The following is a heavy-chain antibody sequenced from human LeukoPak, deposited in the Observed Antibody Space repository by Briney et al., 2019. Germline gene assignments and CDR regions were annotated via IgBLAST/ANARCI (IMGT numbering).Heavy chain of an antibody. J-gene: IGHJ6*03. CDR3: ARRGKQLGRYYYYYMDV. D-gene: IGHD6-6*01. V-gene: IGHV4-38-2*02. Sequence: SETLSLTCTVSGYSISSGYYWGWIRQPPGKGLEWIGSMYYSGSTYYDPSLKSRVTISVDTSKNQFSLKLSSVTAADTAVYYCARRGKQLGRYYYYYMDVWGKGTTVTVSS. CDR1: GYSISSGYY. CDR2: MYYSGST.